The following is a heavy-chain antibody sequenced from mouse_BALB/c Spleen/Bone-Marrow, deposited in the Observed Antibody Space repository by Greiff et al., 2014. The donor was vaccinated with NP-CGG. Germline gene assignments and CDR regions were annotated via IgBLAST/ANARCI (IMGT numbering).Heavy chain of an antibody. CDR3: TTGGNDWFAY. CDR2: INPTSGYT. CDR1: GYTFTSYW. Sequence: QVHVKQSGPELAKPGASVKMSCRASGYTFTSYWMNWVKQRPVQGLEWIGYINPTSGYTEYSQKFKDKATLTTDKSSSTAYMQLSSLTSEDSAVYYCTTGGNDWFAYWGQGTLVTVSA. D-gene: IGHD2-1*01. V-gene: IGHV1-7*01. J-gene: IGHJ3*01.